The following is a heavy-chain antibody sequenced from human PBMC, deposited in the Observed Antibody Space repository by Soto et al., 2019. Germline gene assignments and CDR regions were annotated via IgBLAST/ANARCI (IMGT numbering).Heavy chain of an antibody. CDR2: ISSSSATT. CDR1: GFTFSDYD. D-gene: IGHD3-22*01. J-gene: IGHJ6*02. V-gene: IGHV3-48*02. CDR3: ARPSGYYDTSGYSGAFYYYGMDV. Sequence: GGSLRLSCAASGFTFSDYDMNWVRQAPGKGLEWISYISSSSATTYYADSVKGRFTISRDNAENSLFLQMNTLRDEDTAVYYCARPSGYYDTSGYSGAFYYYGMDVWGQGTTVTVSS.